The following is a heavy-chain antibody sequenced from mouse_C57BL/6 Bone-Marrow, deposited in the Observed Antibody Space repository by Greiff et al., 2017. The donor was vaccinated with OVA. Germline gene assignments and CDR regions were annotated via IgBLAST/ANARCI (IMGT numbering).Heavy chain of an antibody. CDR3: TGASFAY. CDR2: IRLKSDNYAT. Sequence: EVQRVESGGGLVQPGGSMKLSCVASGFTFSNYWMNWVRQSPEQGLEWVAQIRLKSDNYATHYAESVKGRFTISRDDSKSSVYLQMNNLRAEDTGIYYCTGASFAYWGQGTLVTVSA. CDR1: GFTFSNYW. J-gene: IGHJ3*01. D-gene: IGHD6-1*01. V-gene: IGHV6-3*01.